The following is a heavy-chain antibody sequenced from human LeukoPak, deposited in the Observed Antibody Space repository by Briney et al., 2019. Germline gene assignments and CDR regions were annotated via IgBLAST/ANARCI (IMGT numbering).Heavy chain of an antibody. CDR1: GFTFSSYA. V-gene: IGHV3-20*04. J-gene: IGHJ4*02. CDR2: INWNGGST. D-gene: IGHD3-22*01. CDR3: ARGGYYYDSSGFLYYFDY. Sequence: PGGSLRLSCAASGFTFSSYAMSWVRQAPGKGLEWVSGINWNGGSTGYADSVKGRFTISRDNAKNSLYLQMNSLRAEDTALYYCARGGYYYDSSGFLYYFDYWGQGTLVTVSS.